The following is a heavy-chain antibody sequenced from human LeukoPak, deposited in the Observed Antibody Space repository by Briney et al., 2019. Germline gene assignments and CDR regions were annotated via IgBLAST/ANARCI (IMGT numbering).Heavy chain of an antibody. V-gene: IGHV3-23*01. J-gene: IGHJ4*02. D-gene: IGHD2-15*01. CDR2: ISGSGDST. Sequence: PGGSLRLSCAASGFTFSSYAMSWVRQAPGKGLEWVSGISGSGDSTYYADSVKGRFTISRDNSKNTLYLQMNSLRAEDTAVYYCAKGGGGSCYSGSDYWGQGTLVSVSS. CDR1: GFTFSSYA. CDR3: AKGGGGSCYSGSDY.